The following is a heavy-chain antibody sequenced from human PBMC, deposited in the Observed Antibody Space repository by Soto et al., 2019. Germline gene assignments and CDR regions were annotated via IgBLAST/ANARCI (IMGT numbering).Heavy chain of an antibody. CDR1: GDSVSSNSAA. Sequence: SQTLSLTCAISGDSVSSNSAAWNWIRQPPSRGLEWLGRTYYRSKWYNDYAVSVKSRITINPDTSKNQFSIQLNSVTPEDTAVYYCERDFESAAGDYFEYWGKGTLVT. CDR2: TYYRSKWYN. CDR3: ERDFESAAGDYFEY. J-gene: IGHJ4*02. V-gene: IGHV6-1*01. D-gene: IGHD6-13*01.